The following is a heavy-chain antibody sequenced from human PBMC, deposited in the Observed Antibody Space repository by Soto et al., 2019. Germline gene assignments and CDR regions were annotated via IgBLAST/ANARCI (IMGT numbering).Heavy chain of an antibody. Sequence: SETLSLTCTVSGGSISSGAYYWSWIRQHPGKGLEWIGYIYYSGSTYYNPSLKSRVTISVDTSKNQFSLKLSSVTAADTAVYYCASSNIASAGFYYYGMDVWGRGTTVTVSS. CDR3: ASSNIASAGFYYYGMDV. D-gene: IGHD6-13*01. V-gene: IGHV4-31*03. CDR1: GGSISSGAYY. J-gene: IGHJ6*02. CDR2: IYYSGST.